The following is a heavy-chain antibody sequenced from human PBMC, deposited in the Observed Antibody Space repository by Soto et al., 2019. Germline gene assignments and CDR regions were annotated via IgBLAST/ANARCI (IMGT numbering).Heavy chain of an antibody. CDR1: GYTFTSYA. V-gene: IGHV1-3*01. Sequence: QVQLVQSGAEVKKPGASVKVSCKASGYTFTSYAMHWVRQAPGQRLEWMGWINAGNGNTKYSQKFQGRVTITRDTSASTAYMELSSLRSEDTAVYYCARDLMVRGVPYYYYGMDVWGQGTTVTVSS. J-gene: IGHJ6*02. CDR3: ARDLMVRGVPYYYYGMDV. CDR2: INAGNGNT. D-gene: IGHD3-10*01.